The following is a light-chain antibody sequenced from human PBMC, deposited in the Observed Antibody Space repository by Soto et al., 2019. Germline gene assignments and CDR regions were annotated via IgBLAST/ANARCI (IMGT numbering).Light chain of an antibody. CDR3: QQYNNWPIT. CDR2: GAS. CDR1: QSVSSN. Sequence: EIVITQSPATLPVSPGERATLSCRASQSVSSNLAWYQQKPGQAPRLLIYGASTRATGIPARFSGSGSGTEFTLTISSLQSEEFAVYDGQQYNNWPITVDQGTRLEIK. J-gene: IGKJ5*01. V-gene: IGKV3-15*01.